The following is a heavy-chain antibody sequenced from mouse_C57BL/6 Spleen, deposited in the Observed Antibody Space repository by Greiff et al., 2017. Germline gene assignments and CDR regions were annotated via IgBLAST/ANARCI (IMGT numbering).Heavy chain of an antibody. CDR1: GFTFSSYA. V-gene: IGHV5-4*03. CDR2: ISDGGSYT. CDR3: ASIYYDYYYFDY. J-gene: IGHJ2*01. Sequence: EVMLVESGGGLVKPGGSLKLSCAASGFTFSSYAMSWVRQTPEKRLEWVATISDGGSYTYYPDNVKGRFTISRDNANNNLYLQMSHLKSEDTAMYYCASIYYDYYYFDYWGQGTTLTVSS. D-gene: IGHD2-4*01.